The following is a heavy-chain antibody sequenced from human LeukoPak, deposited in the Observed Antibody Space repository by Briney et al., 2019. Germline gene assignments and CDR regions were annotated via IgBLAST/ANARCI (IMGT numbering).Heavy chain of an antibody. CDR3: ARSITSSMDV. CDR2: ISSSSSYI. J-gene: IGHJ6*02. Sequence: GGSLRLSCAASGFTFSSYSMNWVRQAPGKGLEWVSSISSSSSYIYYADSVKGRFTISRDNAKNSLYLRMNSLRAEDTAVYYCARSITSSMDVWGQGTTVTVSS. V-gene: IGHV3-21*01. D-gene: IGHD3-10*01. CDR1: GFTFSSYS.